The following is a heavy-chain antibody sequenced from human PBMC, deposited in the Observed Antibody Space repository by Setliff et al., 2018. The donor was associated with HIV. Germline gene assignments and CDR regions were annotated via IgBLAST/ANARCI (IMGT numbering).Heavy chain of an antibody. CDR2: IDPNTGDT. CDR3: VKADVLLCDF. D-gene: IGHD3-16*01. Sequence: ASLKVSCKTSGYSFTGHFLHWVRQAPGHGLEWMGYIDPNTGDTNYAQKFQGRVTFSTDTSVSTAYVELERLSSDDTAIYYCVKADVLLCDFWGPGTLVTVSS. CDR1: GYSFTGHF. J-gene: IGHJ4*02. V-gene: IGHV1-2*02.